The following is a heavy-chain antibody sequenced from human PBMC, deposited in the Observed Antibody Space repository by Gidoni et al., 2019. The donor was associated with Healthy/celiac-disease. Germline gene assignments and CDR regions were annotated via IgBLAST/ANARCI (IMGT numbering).Heavy chain of an antibody. D-gene: IGHD3-10*01. CDR2: IRSKANSYAT. V-gene: IGHV3-73*02. CDR3: TRSRMVRGVIIALDY. Sequence: EVQLVESGGGLVQPGGSLKLSFAASGFPFSGSAMHWVRQASGKGLEWVGRIRSKANSYATAYAASVKGRFTISRDDSKNTAYLQMNSLKTEDTAVYYCTRSRMVRGVIIALDYWGQGTLVTVSS. CDR1: GFPFSGSA. J-gene: IGHJ4*02.